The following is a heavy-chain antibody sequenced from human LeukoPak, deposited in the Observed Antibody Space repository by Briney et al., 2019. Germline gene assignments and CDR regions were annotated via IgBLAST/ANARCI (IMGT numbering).Heavy chain of an antibody. Sequence: SETLSLTCAVYGGSFSGYYWSWIRQPPGKGLEWIGEINHSGSTNYNPSLKSRVTISVDTSKNQFSLKLSSVTAADTAVYYCARDSGVVTAVHWYFDLWGRGTLVTVSS. J-gene: IGHJ2*01. CDR2: INHSGST. D-gene: IGHD2-21*02. CDR1: GGSFSGYY. V-gene: IGHV4-34*01. CDR3: ARDSGVVTAVHWYFDL.